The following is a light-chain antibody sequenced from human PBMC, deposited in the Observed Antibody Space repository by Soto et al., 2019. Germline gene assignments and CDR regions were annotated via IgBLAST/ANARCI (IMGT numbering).Light chain of an antibody. CDR1: QSVSSN. J-gene: IGKJ1*01. V-gene: IGKV3-20*01. CDR3: QQYGSSPRT. CDR2: GAS. Sequence: IVMTQSPATLSVSLGERPTLPCRASQSVSSNLAGYQQKPGQAPRLIISGASSRATGIPDRFSGSGSGTDFTLTISRLEPEDFAVYYCQQYGSSPRTFGQGTKVDIK.